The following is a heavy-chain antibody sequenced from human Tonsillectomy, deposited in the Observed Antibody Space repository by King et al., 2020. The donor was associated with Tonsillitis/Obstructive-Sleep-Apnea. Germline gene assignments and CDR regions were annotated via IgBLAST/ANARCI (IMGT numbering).Heavy chain of an antibody. Sequence: VQLQQWGAGLLKPSETLSLTCAVYGGSFSGYYWSWIRQPPGKGLEWIGEINHSGSTNYNPSLKSRVTISVDTSKNQFSLKLSSVTAADTAVYYCARGHIYSSSCYNYWGQGTLVTVSS. CDR1: GGSFSGYY. J-gene: IGHJ4*02. CDR3: ARGHIYSSSCYNY. D-gene: IGHD6-13*01. V-gene: IGHV4-34*01. CDR2: INHSGST.